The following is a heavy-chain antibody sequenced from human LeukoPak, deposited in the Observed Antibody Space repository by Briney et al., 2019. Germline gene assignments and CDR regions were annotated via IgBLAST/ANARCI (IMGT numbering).Heavy chain of an antibody. J-gene: IGHJ4*02. Sequence: GGSLRLSCAASGFTLSSSYMSGVRQAPGKGLEWVSVIYSGGSTYYADSVKGRFTISRDNSKNTLYLQMNSLRAEDTAVYYCATEGQYYDSSGYPTWTFDSWGQGTLVTVSS. D-gene: IGHD3-22*01. CDR3: ATEGQYYDSSGYPTWTFDS. CDR1: GFTLSSSY. V-gene: IGHV3-66*02. CDR2: IYSGGST.